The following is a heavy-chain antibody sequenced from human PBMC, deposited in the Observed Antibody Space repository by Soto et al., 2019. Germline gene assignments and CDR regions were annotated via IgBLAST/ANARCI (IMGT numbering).Heavy chain of an antibody. D-gene: IGHD2-15*01. V-gene: IGHV4-34*01. CDR2: INHSGST. CDR3: ARVPLVVVAATRDYYFDY. J-gene: IGHJ4*02. Sequence: SETLSLTCSVYGGSFSVYYWSWIRQPQGKGLEWIGEINHSGSTNYNPSLKSRVTISVDTSKNQFSLKLSSVTAADTAVYYCARVPLVVVAATRDYYFDYWGQGTLVTVSS. CDR1: GGSFSVYY.